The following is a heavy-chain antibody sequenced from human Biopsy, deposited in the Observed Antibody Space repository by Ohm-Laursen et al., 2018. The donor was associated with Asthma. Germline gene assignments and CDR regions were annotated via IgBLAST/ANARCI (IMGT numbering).Heavy chain of an antibody. J-gene: IGHJ4*02. Sequence: SLRLSCAAAGFSFFTYGMSWVRRAPGKGLEWVAVISDGGHSTNYADSVRGRLTVSRDDSRDTLYLHLNSLTAEDTAVYFCARGGYCSGVTCFPFDRWGQGTRVSVSS. D-gene: IGHD6-19*01. CDR1: GFSFFTYG. CDR2: ISDGGHST. CDR3: ARGGYCSGVTCFPFDR. V-gene: IGHV3-23*01.